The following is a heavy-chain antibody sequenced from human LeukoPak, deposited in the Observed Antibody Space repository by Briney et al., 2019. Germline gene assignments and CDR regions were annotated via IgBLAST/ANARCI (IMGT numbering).Heavy chain of an antibody. J-gene: IGHJ3*02. V-gene: IGHV3-23*01. CDR1: GFTFSSYA. CDR3: AKASYGDYSGDAFDI. CDR2: ISGSGGST. D-gene: IGHD4-17*01. Sequence: GGPLRLSCAASGFTFSSYAMSWVRQAPGKGLEWVSAISGSGGSTYYADSVKGRFTISRDNSKNTLYLQMNSLRAEDTAVYYCAKASYGDYSGDAFDIWGQGTMVTVSS.